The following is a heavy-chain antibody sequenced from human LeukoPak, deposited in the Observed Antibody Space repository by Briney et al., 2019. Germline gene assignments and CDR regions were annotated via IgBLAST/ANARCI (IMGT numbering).Heavy chain of an antibody. Sequence: GGSLRLSCAASGFTFSSHAMSWVRQAPGKGLEWVSAISGSGGSSYYADSVKGRFTISRDNSKNTLYLQMNSLRAEDTAVYYCAKSPYYYDSSGYYFSVILFDYWGQGTLVTVSS. D-gene: IGHD3-22*01. V-gene: IGHV3-23*01. J-gene: IGHJ4*02. CDR2: ISGSGGSS. CDR3: AKSPYYYDSSGYYFSVILFDY. CDR1: GFTFSSHA.